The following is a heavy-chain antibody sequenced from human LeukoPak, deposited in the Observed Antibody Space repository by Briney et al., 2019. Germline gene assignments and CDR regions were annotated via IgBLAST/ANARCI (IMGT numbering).Heavy chain of an antibody. V-gene: IGHV4-59*01. J-gene: IGHJ6*04. D-gene: IGHD2-21*02. CDR1: GGSISSYY. Sequence: SETLSLTCTVSGGSISSYYWSRIRQPPGKGLEWIGYIYYSGSTNYNPSLKSRVTISVDTSKNQFSLKLSSVTAADTAVYYCARGGAYCGGDCSDVWGKGTTVTVSS. CDR2: IYYSGST. CDR3: ARGGAYCGGDCSDV.